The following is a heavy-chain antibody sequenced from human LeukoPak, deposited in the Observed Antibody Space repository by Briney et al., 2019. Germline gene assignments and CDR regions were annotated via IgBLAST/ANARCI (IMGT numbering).Heavy chain of an antibody. V-gene: IGHV1-69*13. D-gene: IGHD6-25*01. CDR1: GGTFSSYA. CDR2: IIPIFGTA. Sequence: AASVKVSCTASGGTFSSYAISWVRQAPGQGLEWMGGIIPIFGTASYAQKFQGRVTITADESTSTAYMELSSLRSEDTAVYYCARPTTDSSGEYYYYGMDVWGQGTTVTVSS. CDR3: ARPTTDSSGEYYYYGMDV. J-gene: IGHJ6*02.